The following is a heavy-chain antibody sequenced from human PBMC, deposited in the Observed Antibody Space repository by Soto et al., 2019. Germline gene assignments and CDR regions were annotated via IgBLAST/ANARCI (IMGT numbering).Heavy chain of an antibody. CDR2: ISSGSSYI. Sequence: EVQLVESGGGLVMPGGSLRLSCAASGFTFSSSTMNWVRQAPGKGLEWVSEISSGSSYIYYADSVKGRFTISRDNAKNSLYLHMNSLRAEDTAVYYCARGIAAAGRAHYYYMDVWGKGTTVTVSS. D-gene: IGHD6-13*01. CDR1: GFTFSSST. J-gene: IGHJ6*03. CDR3: ARGIAAAGRAHYYYMDV. V-gene: IGHV3-21*01.